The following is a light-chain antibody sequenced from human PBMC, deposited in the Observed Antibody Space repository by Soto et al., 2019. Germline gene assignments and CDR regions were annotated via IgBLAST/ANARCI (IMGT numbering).Light chain of an antibody. CDR3: QHYGSSLWT. CDR1: QSITGTY. V-gene: IGKV3-20*01. J-gene: IGKJ1*01. Sequence: EIVLTQSPGTLSLSPGERATLSCRASQSITGTYFAWYQQKPGQAPRLLIYAASSRATDIPDRFSGSGSGTDFTLTISRLEPEDFAVYYCQHYGSSLWTFGQGTKVEIK. CDR2: AAS.